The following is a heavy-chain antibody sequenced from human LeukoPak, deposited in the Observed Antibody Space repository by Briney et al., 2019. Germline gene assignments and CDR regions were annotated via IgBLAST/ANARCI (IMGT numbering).Heavy chain of an antibody. CDR1: GFTFSSYS. V-gene: IGHV3-30*18. J-gene: IGHJ4*02. CDR3: AKDSSGWKDFDY. D-gene: IGHD6-19*01. CDR2: ISYDGRNK. Sequence: GGSLRLSCAASGFTFSSYSMNWVRQAPGKGLEWVALISYDGRNKYYADSVKGRFTISRDNSKNTLYLQMNSLRAEDTAVYYCAKDSSGWKDFDYWGQGTLVTVSS.